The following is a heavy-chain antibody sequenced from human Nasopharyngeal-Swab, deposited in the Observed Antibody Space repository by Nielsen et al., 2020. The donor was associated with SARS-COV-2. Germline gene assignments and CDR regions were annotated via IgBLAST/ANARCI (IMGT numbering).Heavy chain of an antibody. CDR3: ARGWLRGGFDY. J-gene: IGHJ4*02. D-gene: IGHD5-12*01. Sequence: SETLSLTCAISWDSVSINSDGWNWIRQSPSRGLEWLGTTYYTSKWINDYAVSVKSRIIIYPDTSKNQFSLQLKSVTPEDTAVYFCARGWLRGGFDYWVQGTLVTVAS. CDR1: WDSVSINSDG. V-gene: IGHV6-1*01. CDR2: TYYTSKWIN.